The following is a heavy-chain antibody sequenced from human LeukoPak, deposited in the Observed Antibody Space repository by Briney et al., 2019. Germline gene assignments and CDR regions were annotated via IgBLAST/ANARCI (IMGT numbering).Heavy chain of an antibody. J-gene: IGHJ4*02. D-gene: IGHD2/OR15-2a*01. CDR3: ARAEADKNSWYFFDY. CDR2: IHYSGST. V-gene: IGHV4-30-4*01. Sequence: SQTLCLTCTVSGDSISSGDPYWSWIRQPPGKGLEWIGYIHYSGSTYYNPSLKSRLIMSVDMSKNQFSLSLNSLTAADSAVYYCARAEADKNSWYFFDYWGQGTLVTVSS. CDR1: GDSISSGDPY.